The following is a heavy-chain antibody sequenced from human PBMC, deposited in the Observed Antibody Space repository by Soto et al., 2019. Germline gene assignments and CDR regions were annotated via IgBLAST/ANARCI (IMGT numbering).Heavy chain of an antibody. CDR2: IYWDDDK. J-gene: IGHJ4*02. Sequence: QITLKESGPTLVKPTQTLTLTCTFSGFSLSTSGVAVGWIRQSPGKTLEWLALIYWDDDKRYSPSLRNMITITKDTSKNQLVLTMTNMDPVDTSTYFFEHQTFSYWGQGMPVTLSS. CDR3: EHQTFSY. CDR1: GFSLSTSGVA. V-gene: IGHV2-5*02.